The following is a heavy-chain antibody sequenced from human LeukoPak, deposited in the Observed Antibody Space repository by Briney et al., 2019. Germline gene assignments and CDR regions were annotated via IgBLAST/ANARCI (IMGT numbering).Heavy chain of an antibody. Sequence: SVKVSCKASGGTFSSYAISWVRQAPGQGLEWMGRIIPILGIANYAQKFQGRVTITADKSTSTDYMELSSLRSEDTAVYYCARVSTVTTNGYYYYGMDVWGQGTTVTVSS. CDR2: IIPILGIA. D-gene: IGHD4-17*01. J-gene: IGHJ6*02. CDR1: GGTFSSYA. V-gene: IGHV1-69*04. CDR3: ARVSTVTTNGYYYYGMDV.